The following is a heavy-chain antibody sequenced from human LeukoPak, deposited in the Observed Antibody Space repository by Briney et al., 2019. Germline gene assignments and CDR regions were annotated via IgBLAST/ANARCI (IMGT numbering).Heavy chain of an antibody. CDR1: GFTFSNAW. V-gene: IGHV3-15*01. D-gene: IGHD3-16*01. CDR3: SAERVYVFYF. J-gene: IGHJ4*02. Sequence: GGSLRLSCAASGFTFSNAWMSWVRQAPGKGLEWVGRIKSKTDGGTTDYAAPVKGRFTISRDDSKNTVYLQMNSLKSEDTAVYYCSAERVYVFYFRGQGTLVTVSS. CDR2: IKSKTDGGTT.